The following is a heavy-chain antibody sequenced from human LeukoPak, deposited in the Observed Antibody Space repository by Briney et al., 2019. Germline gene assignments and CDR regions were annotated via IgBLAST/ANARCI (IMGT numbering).Heavy chain of an antibody. V-gene: IGHV4-34*01. Sequence: SETLSLTCAVYGGSFSGYYWSWIRQPPGKGLEWIGEINHSGSTNYNLSLKSRVTISVDTSKNQFSLKLSSVTAVDTAVYYCARGLWGYCSSTSCPRYFDYWGQGTLVTVSS. J-gene: IGHJ4*02. CDR1: GGSFSGYY. CDR3: ARGLWGYCSSTSCPRYFDY. D-gene: IGHD2-2*01. CDR2: INHSGST.